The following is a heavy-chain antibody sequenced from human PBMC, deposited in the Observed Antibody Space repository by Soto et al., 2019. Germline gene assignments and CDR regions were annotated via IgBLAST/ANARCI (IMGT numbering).Heavy chain of an antibody. D-gene: IGHD3-22*01. V-gene: IGHV3-23*01. CDR3: AKVYSSGSYFPDY. Sequence: GGSLRLSCTASGFTFSSYAMGWVRQTPGKGLEWVSAISARGDSTYYADSVKGRFTISRDNSRNTLYLQMNSLRAEDTAVYSCAKVYSSGSYFPDYWGQGTLVTVSS. J-gene: IGHJ4*02. CDR1: GFTFSSYA. CDR2: ISARGDST.